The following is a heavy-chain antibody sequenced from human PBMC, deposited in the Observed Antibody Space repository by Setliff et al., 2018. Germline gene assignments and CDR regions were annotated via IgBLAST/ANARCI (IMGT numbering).Heavy chain of an antibody. J-gene: IGHJ4*02. V-gene: IGHV1-46*03. D-gene: IGHD5-12*01. CDR2: INPSGGRT. Sequence: ASVKVSCKASGYTFINYYMHWVRQAPGQGLEWMGTINPSGGRTTYAQKFQGRVTMSRDTSTSTVYMEVASLRSDDTAVYYCVRGPGPSVVVAMPFVRWGQGTLVTVSS. CDR1: GYTFINYY. CDR3: VRGPGPSVVVAMPFVR.